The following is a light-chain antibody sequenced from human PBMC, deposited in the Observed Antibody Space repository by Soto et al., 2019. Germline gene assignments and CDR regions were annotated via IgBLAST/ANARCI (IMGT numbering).Light chain of an antibody. Sequence: SVLTQPASVSGSPGQSITISCTGTSSDVGGYNLVSWYQQHPGKAPKLMIYEVSKRPSGVSNRFSGSKSGNTASLTISGLQAEDEADYYCCSYAGSSTHYVFGTGTKVTVL. V-gene: IGLV2-23*02. CDR2: EVS. CDR1: SSDVGGYNL. CDR3: CSYAGSSTHYV. J-gene: IGLJ1*01.